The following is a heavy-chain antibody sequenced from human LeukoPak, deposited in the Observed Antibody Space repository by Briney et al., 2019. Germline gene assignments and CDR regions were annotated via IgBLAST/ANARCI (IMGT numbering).Heavy chain of an antibody. J-gene: IGHJ4*02. Sequence: GGSLRLSCSASGFTLSSYSMHWVRQAPGKGLEYVSTSGGATYYADSVKGRFTISTMNAKNTLYLQLSSLRTDDTAVYYCIKDRTGTYSFDYWGQGTLVTVSS. CDR2: SGGAT. D-gene: IGHD7-27*01. CDR3: IKDRTGTYSFDY. V-gene: IGHV3-64D*06. CDR1: GFTLSSYS.